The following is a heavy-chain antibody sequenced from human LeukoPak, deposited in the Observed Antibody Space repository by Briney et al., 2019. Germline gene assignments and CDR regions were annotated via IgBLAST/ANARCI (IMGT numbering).Heavy chain of an antibody. CDR2: ISGSDGST. CDR3: AKDRSEWLRPFDY. D-gene: IGHD5-12*01. J-gene: IGHJ4*02. CDR1: RFTFSNYA. V-gene: IGHV3-23*01. Sequence: GGSLRLSCAASRFTFSNYAMSWVRQAPGKGLEWVSAISGSDGSTYYADSVKGRFTISRDNSKNTLYLQMNSLRAEDTAVYYCAKDRSEWLRPFDYWGQGTLVTVSS.